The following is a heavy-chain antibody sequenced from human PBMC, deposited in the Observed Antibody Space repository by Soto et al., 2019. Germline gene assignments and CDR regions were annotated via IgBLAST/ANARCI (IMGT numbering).Heavy chain of an antibody. CDR2: ISYDGSNK. CDR3: ARDRIFGVVITNYYYYYGMDV. CDR1: GFTFSSYA. D-gene: IGHD3-3*01. Sequence: GGSLTLSCAASGFTFSSYAMQWVRKASGKGLEWVAVISYDGSNKYYADSVKGRFTISRDNSKNTLYLQMNSLRAEDTAVYYCARDRIFGVVITNYYYYYGMDVWGQGT. J-gene: IGHJ6*02. V-gene: IGHV3-30-3*01.